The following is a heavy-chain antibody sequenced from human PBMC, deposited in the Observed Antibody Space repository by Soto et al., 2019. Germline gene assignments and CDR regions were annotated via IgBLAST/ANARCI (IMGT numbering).Heavy chain of an antibody. CDR2: IYYSGGT. J-gene: IGHJ1*01. V-gene: IGHV4-59*01. Sequence: SETLSLTCTVSGGSISSYYWSWIRQPPGKGLEWIGYIYYSGGTNYNPSLKSRVTISVDTSKNQFSLKLSSVTAADTAVYYCARDGYSAEYFQHWGQGTLVTVSS. CDR3: ARDGYSAEYFQH. D-gene: IGHD3-22*01. CDR1: GGSISSYY.